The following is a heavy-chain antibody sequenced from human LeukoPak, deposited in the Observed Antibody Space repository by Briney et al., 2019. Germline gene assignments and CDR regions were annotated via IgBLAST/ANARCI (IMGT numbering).Heavy chain of an antibody. CDR3: ARARGGYYSSFDY. Sequence: PGGSLRLSCAGSGFTFDDYGMSWVRQAPGKGLEWVSGINWNGGSTGYGDSVKGRFTISRDNAKNSLYLQMNSLRAEDTALYYCARARGGYYSSFDYWGQGTLVTVSS. D-gene: IGHD3-3*01. CDR2: INWNGGST. J-gene: IGHJ4*02. CDR1: GFTFDDYG. V-gene: IGHV3-20*04.